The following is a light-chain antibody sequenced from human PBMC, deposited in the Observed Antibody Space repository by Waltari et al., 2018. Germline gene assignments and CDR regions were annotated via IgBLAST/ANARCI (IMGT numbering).Light chain of an antibody. J-gene: IGLJ1*01. Sequence: SELTQPPSVSVSPGQTARITCSGDALPNRNTYWYRHKQGQAPVLLIYKDTERPSGIPERFSGSSSGTTVTLTISGVQAEDEADYYCQSADSAGTYVFGTGTKVTVL. CDR2: KDT. CDR1: ALPNRN. V-gene: IGLV3-25*03. CDR3: QSADSAGTYV.